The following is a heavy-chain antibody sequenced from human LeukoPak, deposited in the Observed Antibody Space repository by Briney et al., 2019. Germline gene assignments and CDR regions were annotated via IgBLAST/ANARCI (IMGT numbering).Heavy chain of an antibody. Sequence: SETLSLTCTVSVGSISSTGYYWGWIRQPPGKGLEWIGSIYRSGSAYYKPSLTSRVTLSVDTSKNQFSLKLSSVTASDTAVYYCARHRGYSYGYQDYWGQGTLVTVSS. J-gene: IGHJ4*02. D-gene: IGHD5-18*01. CDR2: IYRSGSA. CDR3: ARHRGYSYGYQDY. CDR1: VGSISSTGYY. V-gene: IGHV4-39*01.